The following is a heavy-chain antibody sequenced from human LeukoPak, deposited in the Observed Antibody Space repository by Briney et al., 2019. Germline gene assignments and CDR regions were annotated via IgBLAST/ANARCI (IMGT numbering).Heavy chain of an antibody. CDR1: GSTFSSYT. CDR2: IIPILGIA. Sequence: SVKVSXKASGSTFSSYTISWVRQAPGQGLEWMGRIIPILGIANYAQKFHGRVTITADKSTSTAYMELSSLRSEDTAVYYCARGIAVAGTNYYYYMDVWGKGTTVTVSS. V-gene: IGHV1-69*02. J-gene: IGHJ6*03. CDR3: ARGIAVAGTNYYYYMDV. D-gene: IGHD6-19*01.